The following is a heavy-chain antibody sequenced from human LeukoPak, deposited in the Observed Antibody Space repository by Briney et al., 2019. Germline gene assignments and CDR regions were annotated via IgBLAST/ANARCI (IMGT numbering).Heavy chain of an antibody. CDR1: GGSISSYY. D-gene: IGHD6-13*01. CDR2: IYYSGST. V-gene: IGHV4-59*08. Sequence: SETLSLTCTVSGGSISSYYWSWIRQPPGKGLEWVGYIYYSGSTNYNPSLKSRVTISVDTSKNQFSLKLSSVTAADTAVYCCARHSLSSSWDYYFDYWGQGTLVTVSS. J-gene: IGHJ4*02. CDR3: ARHSLSSSWDYYFDY.